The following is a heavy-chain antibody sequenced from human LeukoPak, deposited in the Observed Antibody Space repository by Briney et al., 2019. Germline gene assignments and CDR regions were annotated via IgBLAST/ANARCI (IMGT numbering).Heavy chain of an antibody. CDR2: IYYSGST. D-gene: IGHD4-17*01. J-gene: IGHJ4*02. CDR1: GGSISSYY. CDR3: ARHDYGDQTFDY. Sequence: PSETLSLTCTVSGGSISSYYWSWIRQPPGKGLEWIGYIYYSGSTNYNPSLKSRVTISVDTSKNQFSLKLSSVTAADTAVYYCARHDYGDQTFDYWGQGTLVTVSS. V-gene: IGHV4-59*12.